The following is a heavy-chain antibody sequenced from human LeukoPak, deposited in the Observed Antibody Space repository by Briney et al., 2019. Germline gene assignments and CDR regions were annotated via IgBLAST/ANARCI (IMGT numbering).Heavy chain of an antibody. V-gene: IGHV3-64*01. CDR3: ARSYSSSRIDY. D-gene: IGHD6-13*01. Sequence: PGGSLRLSCAASGFSFSSYPMHWVRQAPGKGLEYVSGITNNGGSTYYANSVKGRFTISRDNSKNTLYLQMNSLRAEDTAVYYCARSYSSSRIDYWGQGTLVTVSS. CDR1: GFSFSSYP. J-gene: IGHJ4*02. CDR2: ITNNGGST.